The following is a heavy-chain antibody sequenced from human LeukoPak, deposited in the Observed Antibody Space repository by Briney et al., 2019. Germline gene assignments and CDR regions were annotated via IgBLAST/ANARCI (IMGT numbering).Heavy chain of an antibody. Sequence: ASVKVSCKASGYTFTGYYMLWVRQAPGQGLEWMGWINPNSGGTNYAQKFQGRVTMTRDTSISTAYMELSRLRSDDTAVYYCARGVVGASSSWFDPWGQGALVTVSS. J-gene: IGHJ5*02. CDR1: GYTFTGYY. CDR2: INPNSGGT. V-gene: IGHV1-2*02. CDR3: ARGVVGASSSWFDP. D-gene: IGHD1-26*01.